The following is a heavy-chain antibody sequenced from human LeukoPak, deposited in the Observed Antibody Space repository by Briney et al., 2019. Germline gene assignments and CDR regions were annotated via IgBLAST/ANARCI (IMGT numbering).Heavy chain of an antibody. D-gene: IGHD1-1*01. V-gene: IGHV1-2*02. J-gene: IGHJ4*02. CDR1: GYTFTGYY. CDR2: INPNSAGT. Sequence: ASVKVSCKASGYTFTGYYMHWVRHAPGQGLEWMGWINPNSAGTNYAQKFQGRVAMTRDTSISTAYMELSRLRSDDTAVYYCARVMERYTSHFDYWGQGTLVTVSS. CDR3: ARVMERYTSHFDY.